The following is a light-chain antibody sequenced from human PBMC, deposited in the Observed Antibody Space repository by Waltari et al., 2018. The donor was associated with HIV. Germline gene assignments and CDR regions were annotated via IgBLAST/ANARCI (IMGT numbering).Light chain of an antibody. CDR2: EVS. CDR1: TSAVGGYYS. Sequence: QSALTQPASASGSAGQSITISCTGTTSAVGGYYSASWYPPHPGKAPKPLISEVSNRPSGVSNRFSGSKSGNTASLTISGLQAEDEADYYCSSYTSSSTPVVFGGGTKLTVL. CDR3: SSYTSSSTPVV. J-gene: IGLJ2*01. V-gene: IGLV2-14*01.